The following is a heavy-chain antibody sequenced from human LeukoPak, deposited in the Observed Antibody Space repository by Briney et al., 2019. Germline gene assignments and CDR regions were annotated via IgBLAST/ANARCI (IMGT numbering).Heavy chain of an antibody. Sequence: GGSLRLSCAASGFTVSRNYMSWVRQAPGKGLEWVSVIYSGGSTYYADSVKGRFTISRDNSKNTLYLQMNSLRAEDTAVYYCASFYSSSNYYMDVWGKGTTVTISS. CDR2: IYSGGST. D-gene: IGHD6-13*01. CDR3: ASFYSSSNYYMDV. J-gene: IGHJ6*03. V-gene: IGHV3-66*01. CDR1: GFTVSRNY.